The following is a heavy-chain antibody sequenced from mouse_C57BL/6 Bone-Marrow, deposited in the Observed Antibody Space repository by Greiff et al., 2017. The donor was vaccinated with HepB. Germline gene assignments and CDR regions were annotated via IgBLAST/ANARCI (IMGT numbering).Heavy chain of an antibody. CDR3: ARPLWHYEGYFDY. Sequence: QVQLQQSGPELVKPGASVKISCKASDYSFTSYYIHWVKQRPGQGLEWIGWIYPGSGNTKYNEKFKGKATLTADTSSSTAYMQLSSLTSEDSAVYYCARPLWHYEGYFDYWGQGTTLTVSS. J-gene: IGHJ2*01. D-gene: IGHD1-1*02. CDR1: DYSFTSYY. CDR2: IYPGSGNT. V-gene: IGHV1-66*01.